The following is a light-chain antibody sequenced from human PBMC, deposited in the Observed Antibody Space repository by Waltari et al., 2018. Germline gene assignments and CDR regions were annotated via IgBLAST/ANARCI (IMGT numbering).Light chain of an antibody. Sequence: DIRMTQSPSSLSASVGDRDTITCQASQDIGNYLNWYQQIAGKAPKLLISDASKLETGVPSRFSGSGSGTHVTFTISSLQPADSATYYCQQYDNLLTFGGGTKVEIQ. V-gene: IGKV1-33*01. J-gene: IGKJ4*01. CDR1: QDIGNY. CDR2: DAS. CDR3: QQYDNLLT.